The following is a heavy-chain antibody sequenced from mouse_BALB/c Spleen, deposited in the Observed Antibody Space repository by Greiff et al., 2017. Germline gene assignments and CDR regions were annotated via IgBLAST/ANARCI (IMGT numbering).Heavy chain of an antibody. D-gene: IGHD2-1*01. CDR3: ARHDGNPYYYAMDY. CDR2: IWSDGST. CDR1: GFSLTSYG. J-gene: IGHJ4*01. Sequence: VKLMESGPDLVAPSQSLSITCTVSGFSLTSYGVHWVRQPPGKGLEWLVVIWSDGSTTYNSALKSRLSISKDNSKSQVFLKMNSLQTDDTAMYYCARHDGNPYYYAMDYWGQGTSVTVSS. V-gene: IGHV2-6-2*01.